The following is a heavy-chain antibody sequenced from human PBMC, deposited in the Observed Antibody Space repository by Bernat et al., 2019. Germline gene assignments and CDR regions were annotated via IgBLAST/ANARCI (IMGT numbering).Heavy chain of an antibody. J-gene: IGHJ6*02. CDR1: GSPFPSYA. CDR2: TNAGNGNT. V-gene: IGHV1-3*01. Sequence: QVQLVQSGAEVKKPGASVKVSCKASGSPFPSYARNWVRQAPGQRLEWMGGTNAGNGNTKYSQKFQGRVTITRDTSASTAYMELSSLRSEDTAVYYCARAGWFNYYGMDVWGQGTTVTVSS. D-gene: IGHD3-10*01. CDR3: ARAGWFNYYGMDV.